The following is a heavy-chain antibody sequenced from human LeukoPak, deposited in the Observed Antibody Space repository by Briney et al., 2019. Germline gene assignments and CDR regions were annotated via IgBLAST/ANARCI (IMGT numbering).Heavy chain of an antibody. CDR1: GGSISSGGYY. D-gene: IGHD2-2*01. CDR3: ARAPGYCSSTSCFYYYYYGMDV. CDR2: IYYSGST. Sequence: PSETLSLTCTVSGGSISSGGYYWSWIRQHPGRGLEWIVYIYYSGSTYYNPSLKSRVTISVDTSKNQFSLKLSSVTAADTAVYYCARAPGYCSSTSCFYYYYYGMDVWGQGTTVTVSS. V-gene: IGHV4-31*03. J-gene: IGHJ6*02.